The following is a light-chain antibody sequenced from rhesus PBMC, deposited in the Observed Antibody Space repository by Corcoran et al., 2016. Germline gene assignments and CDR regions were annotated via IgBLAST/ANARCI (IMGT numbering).Light chain of an antibody. J-gene: IGLJ1*01. CDR2: YDA. V-gene: IGLV1-60*01. CDR1: SSNIGRNS. CDR3: AAWVDGRRGYI. Sequence: SVLTQPPSASEAARKSVTISCSGTSSNIGRNSVSWNQQLPGTAPKLLIYYDARRASGVADRFSGSKSGTSASLAINGLQTEDEADYYCAAWVDGRRGYIFGAGTRLTVL.